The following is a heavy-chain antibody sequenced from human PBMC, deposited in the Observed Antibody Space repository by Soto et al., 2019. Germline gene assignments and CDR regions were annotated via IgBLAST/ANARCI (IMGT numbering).Heavy chain of an antibody. Sequence: QLQLQESGPGLVKPSETLSLTCTVSGGSISSSSYYWGWIRQPPGKGLEWIGSIYYSGSTYYNPSLKSRVTISVDTSKNQFSLKLSSVTAADTAVYYCARRVGDYPFDYWGQGTLVTVSS. CDR3: ARRVGDYPFDY. V-gene: IGHV4-39*01. CDR2: IYYSGST. D-gene: IGHD4-17*01. CDR1: GGSISSSSYY. J-gene: IGHJ4*02.